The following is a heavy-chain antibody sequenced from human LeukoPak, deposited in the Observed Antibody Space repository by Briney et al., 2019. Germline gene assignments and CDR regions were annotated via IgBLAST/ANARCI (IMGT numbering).Heavy chain of an antibody. CDR1: GFTFSRYA. CDR3: AKDLYYYGSSGYYYVDY. D-gene: IGHD3-22*01. V-gene: IGHV3-23*01. Sequence: GGSLRLSCAASGFTFSRYAMSWVRQAPGKGLEWVSVISGSGGSTYYADSVKGRFTISRDNSKNTLDLQMNSLRAEDTAVYYCAKDLYYYGSSGYYYVDYWRQGTLVTVSS. J-gene: IGHJ4*02. CDR2: ISGSGGST.